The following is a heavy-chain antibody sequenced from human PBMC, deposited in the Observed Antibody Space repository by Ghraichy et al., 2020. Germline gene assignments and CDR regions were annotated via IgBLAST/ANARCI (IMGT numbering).Heavy chain of an antibody. CDR1: GGSVSSGFYY. D-gene: IGHD5-12*01. CDR3: ARGAYSGYAPRVDY. J-gene: IGHJ4*02. CDR2: IYYSGVT. V-gene: IGHV4-61*03. Sequence: SETLSLTCTVSGGSVSSGFYYWSWIRQPPGKGLEWIGYIYYSGVTNYNPSVKSRVTISADKSNNHFSLKLTSVTAADTAVYYCARGAYSGYAPRVDYWGQGTLVTVSS.